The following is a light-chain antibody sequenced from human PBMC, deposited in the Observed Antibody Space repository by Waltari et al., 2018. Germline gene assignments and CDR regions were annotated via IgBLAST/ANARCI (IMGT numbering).Light chain of an antibody. CDR2: KAS. V-gene: IGKV1-5*03. CDR3: LQYNGEPRT. J-gene: IGKJ1*01. CDR1: QNINTW. Sequence: DIQMTQSPSTLSPSVGDRVTITCRASQNINTWLAWHQQKPGKAPNLLIYKASSLESGVPSRFSGSGSGTEFTLTISSLQPDDFATYYCLQYNGEPRTFGQGTKVEVK.